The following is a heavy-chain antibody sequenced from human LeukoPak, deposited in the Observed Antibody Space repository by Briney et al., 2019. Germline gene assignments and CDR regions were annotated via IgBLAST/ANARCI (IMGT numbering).Heavy chain of an antibody. Sequence: PSETLSLTCAVSGYSISSGYYWGWIRQPPGKGLEWIGSIYHSGSTYYNPSLKSRVTISVDTSKNQFSLKLSSVTAADTAVYYCARDRWYDILTGYYGRSANWFDPWGQGTLSPSPQ. V-gene: IGHV4-38-2*02. CDR1: GYSISSGYY. D-gene: IGHD3-9*01. J-gene: IGHJ5*02. CDR2: IYHSGST. CDR3: ARDRWYDILTGYYGRSANWFDP.